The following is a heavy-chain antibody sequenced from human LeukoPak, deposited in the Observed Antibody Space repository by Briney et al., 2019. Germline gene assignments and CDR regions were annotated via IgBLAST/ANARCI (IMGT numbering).Heavy chain of an antibody. CDR3: ARTSYSGSYYDY. D-gene: IGHD1-26*01. CDR2: IYYSGST. V-gene: IGHV4-39*07. Sequence: SETLSLTCTVSGGSISSSSYYWGWIRQPPGKGLEWIGSIYYSGSTYYNPSLKSRVTISVDTSKNQFSLKLSSVTAADTAVYYCARTSYSGSYYDYWGQGTLVTVSS. J-gene: IGHJ4*02. CDR1: GGSISSSSYY.